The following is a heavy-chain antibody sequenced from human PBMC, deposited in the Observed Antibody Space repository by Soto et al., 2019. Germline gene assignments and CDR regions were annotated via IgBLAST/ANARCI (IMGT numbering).Heavy chain of an antibody. Sequence: EVQLVQSGAEVKKPGESLRISCKGSGYSFTSYWISWVRQMPGKGLEWMGRIDPSDSYTNYSPSFQGHVTISADKSISTAYLQWSSLKASDTAMYYCARALGYYYGSGSIARHYGMDVWGQGTTVTVSS. V-gene: IGHV5-10-1*03. CDR3: ARALGYYYGSGSIARHYGMDV. CDR2: IDPSDSYT. D-gene: IGHD3-10*01. J-gene: IGHJ6*02. CDR1: GYSFTSYW.